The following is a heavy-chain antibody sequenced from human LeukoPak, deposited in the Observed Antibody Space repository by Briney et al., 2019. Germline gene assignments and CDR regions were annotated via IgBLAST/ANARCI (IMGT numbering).Heavy chain of an antibody. CDR2: IIPIFDTA. D-gene: IGHD3-16*02. V-gene: IGHV1-69*05. CDR1: GGTFSSYV. J-gene: IGHJ4*02. CDR3: AIFLRLGELSLWNYFDY. Sequence: SVKVSCKASGGTFSSYVVSWVRQAPGQGLEWMGGIIPIFDTANYAQKFQGRVTITTDESTSTAHMELSSLRSEDAAVYYCAIFLRLGELSLWNYFDYWGQGTLVTVSS.